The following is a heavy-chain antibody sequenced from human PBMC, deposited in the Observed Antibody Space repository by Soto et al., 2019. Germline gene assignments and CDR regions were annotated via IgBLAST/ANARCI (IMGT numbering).Heavy chain of an antibody. CDR2: IYYSGST. CDR3: ARGPVTYSLRYFDY. J-gene: IGHJ4*02. D-gene: IGHD3-9*01. V-gene: IGHV4-59*01. CDR1: GGSISSYY. Sequence: LSLTCTVSGGSISSYYWSWIRQPPGKGLEWIGYIYYSGSTNYNPSLKSRVTISVDTSKNQFSLKLSSVTAADTAVYYRARGPVTYSLRYFDYWGQGTLVTVSS.